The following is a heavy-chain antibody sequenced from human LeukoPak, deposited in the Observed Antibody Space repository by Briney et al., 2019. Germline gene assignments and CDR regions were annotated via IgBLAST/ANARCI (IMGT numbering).Heavy chain of an antibody. J-gene: IGHJ4*02. CDR2: IYHTGST. D-gene: IGHD3-22*01. Sequence: SETLSLTCAVSGGSITSSNWWNRVRQPPGKGLEWIGEIYHTGSTNYNPSLKSRVTISVDTSKNQFSLKLSSVTAADTAVYYCARGLDDSSGYYPFNWGQGTLVTVSS. CDR3: ARGLDDSSGYYPFN. CDR1: GGSITSSNW. V-gene: IGHV4-4*02.